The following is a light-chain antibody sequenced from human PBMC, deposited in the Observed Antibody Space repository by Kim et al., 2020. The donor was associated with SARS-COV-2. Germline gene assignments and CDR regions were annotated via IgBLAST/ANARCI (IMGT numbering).Light chain of an antibody. Sequence: SLSPGERATRSCRASQSVSSNYLAWYQQKPGQAPRLLIYGASSRATGIPDRFSGSGSGTDFTLTISRLEPEDFAVYYCQQYGWLSTFGQGTKLEI. V-gene: IGKV3-20*01. CDR2: GAS. J-gene: IGKJ2*01. CDR1: QSVSSNY. CDR3: QQYGWLST.